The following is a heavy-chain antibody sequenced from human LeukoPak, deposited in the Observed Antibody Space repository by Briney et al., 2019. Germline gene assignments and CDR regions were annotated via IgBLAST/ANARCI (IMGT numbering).Heavy chain of an antibody. CDR2: INSDGSST. J-gene: IGHJ4*02. CDR3: ARGVDYVG. CDR1: GFTFSSYW. Sequence: GGSLRLSCAASGFTFSSYWMRWVRHAPGKGLVWVSRINSDGSSTNYADSVKGRFTISRDSAKNTLYLQLNGLRDDYTAGYYFARGVDYVGWGQGTLVTVSS. V-gene: IGHV3-74*01. D-gene: IGHD4-17*01.